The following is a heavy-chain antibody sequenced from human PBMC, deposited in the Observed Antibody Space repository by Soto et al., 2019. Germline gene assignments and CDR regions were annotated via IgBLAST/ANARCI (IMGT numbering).Heavy chain of an antibody. Sequence: ASVKVSCKASGYTLTSYGISWVRQAPGQGLEWMGWISAYNGNTNYAQKLQGRVTMTTDTSTSTAYMELRSLRSDDTAVYYCAREGGWYSSGWTYYGMDVWGQGTTVTVS. J-gene: IGHJ6*02. CDR1: GYTLTSYG. CDR3: AREGGWYSSGWTYYGMDV. V-gene: IGHV1-18*01. D-gene: IGHD6-19*01. CDR2: ISAYNGNT.